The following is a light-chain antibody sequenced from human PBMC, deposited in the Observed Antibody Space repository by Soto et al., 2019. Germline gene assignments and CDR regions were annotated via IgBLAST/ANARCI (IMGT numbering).Light chain of an antibody. CDR2: GDN. J-gene: IGLJ2*01. Sequence: SYELTQPPSVSVSPGQTARITCSGDALPKKNAYWYQQRSGQDPVLVIYGDNKRPSGIPERFSVSSSGTVATLTISGAQVEDEADYFCYSTDSSNSRGVFGGGTKLTVL. CDR3: YSTDSSNSRGV. V-gene: IGLV3-10*01. CDR1: ALPKKN.